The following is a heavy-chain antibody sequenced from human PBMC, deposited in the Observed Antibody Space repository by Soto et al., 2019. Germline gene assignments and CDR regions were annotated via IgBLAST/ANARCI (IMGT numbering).Heavy chain of an antibody. Sequence: QVQLQQWGAGLLKPSETLSLTCAVYGGFVSSGSYYWSWIRQPPGKGLEWIGEMSHSGGTHFNPSLKSRCTISVDTSKNQFSLKRSSVTAADAALYYCARVERGTATTVVDAFDIWGPGTMVTVSS. D-gene: IGHD1-1*01. V-gene: IGHV4-34*01. CDR3: ARVERGTATTVVDAFDI. CDR2: MSHSGGT. J-gene: IGHJ3*02. CDR1: GGFVSSGSYY.